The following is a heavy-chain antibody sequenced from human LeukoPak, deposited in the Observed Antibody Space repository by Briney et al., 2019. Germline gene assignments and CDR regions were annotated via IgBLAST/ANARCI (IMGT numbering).Heavy chain of an antibody. D-gene: IGHD3-10*01. J-gene: IGHJ4*02. V-gene: IGHV3-21*01. CDR1: GFTFSSYA. CDR2: ITSSSSYI. CDR3: ARGFTVAAFDY. Sequence: GGSLRLSCAASGFTFSSYAMSWVRQAPGKGLEWVSSITSSSSYIYCADSVKGRFTISRDNAKNSLCLQMDSLRAEDTAVYYCARGFTVAAFDYWGQGTLVTVSS.